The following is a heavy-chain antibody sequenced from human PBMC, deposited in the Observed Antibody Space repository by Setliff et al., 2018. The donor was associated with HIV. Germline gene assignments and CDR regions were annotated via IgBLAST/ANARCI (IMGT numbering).Heavy chain of an antibody. CDR1: GGSISSNW. CDR3: ARAFNYNFWSGQPDYFDY. J-gene: IGHJ4*02. CDR2: IYHSGST. V-gene: IGHV4-4*02. Sequence: SETLSLTCAVSGGSISSNWWSWVRQSPGKGLEWIGEIYHSGSTHYNPSLQSRVTISVDKSKSQFSLKLNSVTAADTAVYYCARAFNYNFWSGQPDYFDYWGQGTLVTVSS. D-gene: IGHD3-3*01.